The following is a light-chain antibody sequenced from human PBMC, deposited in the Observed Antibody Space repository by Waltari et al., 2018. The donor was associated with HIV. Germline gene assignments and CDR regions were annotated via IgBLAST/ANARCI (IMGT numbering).Light chain of an antibody. CDR3: SSYTSSSALEVV. J-gene: IGLJ3*02. Sequence: QSALTQPASVSGSLGQSITIPCTGTSSDVGGYDYVSWYQQHPGRAPKLLIYDVSNRPSGVSNRFSVSKSGNTASLTISGLQAEDEADYHCSSYTSSSALEVVFGGGTTLTVL. CDR1: SSDVGGYDY. CDR2: DVS. V-gene: IGLV2-14*01.